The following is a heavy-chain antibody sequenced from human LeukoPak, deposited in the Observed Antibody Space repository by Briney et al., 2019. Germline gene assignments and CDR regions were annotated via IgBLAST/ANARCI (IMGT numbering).Heavy chain of an antibody. V-gene: IGHV4-59*12. CDR2: IYYSGST. CDR1: GGSISSYY. D-gene: IGHD3-22*01. CDR3: ARAKRPSTYYYDSSGSAGHLDY. Sequence: SETLSLTCTVSGGSISSYYWNWIRQPPGKGLEWIGYIYYSGSTNYNPSLKSRVTISVDMSKNQFSLKLSSVTAADTAVYYCARAKRPSTYYYDSSGSAGHLDYWGQGTLVTVSS. J-gene: IGHJ4*02.